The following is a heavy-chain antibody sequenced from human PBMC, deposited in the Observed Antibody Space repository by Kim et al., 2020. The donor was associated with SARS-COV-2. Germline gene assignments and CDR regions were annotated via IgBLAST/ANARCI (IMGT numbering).Heavy chain of an antibody. V-gene: IGHV1-18*01. CDR1: GYTFTSYG. Sequence: ASVKVSCKASGYTFTSYGISWVRQAPGQGLEWMGWISAYNGDTNYAQNLQGRVTMTTDTSTSTAYMELRTLRSDDTAVYYCARTDYYDSSGYYYGEGGPADYWGQGTLVTVSS. D-gene: IGHD3-22*01. J-gene: IGHJ4*02. CDR2: ISAYNGDT. CDR3: ARTDYYDSSGYYYGEGGPADY.